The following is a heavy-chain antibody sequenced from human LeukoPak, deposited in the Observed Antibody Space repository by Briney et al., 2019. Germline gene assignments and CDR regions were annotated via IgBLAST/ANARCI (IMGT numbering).Heavy chain of an antibody. Sequence: PSETLSLTCTVSGASISSYYWSWIRQPPGKGLEWIGYIYYSGSTNYNPSLKSRVTISVDTSKNQFSLKLSSVTAADTAVYYCARKARMQQLWYFDYWGQGTLVTVSS. CDR1: GASISSYY. CDR2: IYYSGST. J-gene: IGHJ4*02. CDR3: ARKARMQQLWYFDY. D-gene: IGHD6-13*01. V-gene: IGHV4-59*08.